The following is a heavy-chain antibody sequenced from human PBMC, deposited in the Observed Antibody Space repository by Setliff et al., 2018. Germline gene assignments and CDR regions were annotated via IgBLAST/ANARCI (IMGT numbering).Heavy chain of an antibody. J-gene: IGHJ4*02. Sequence: PSETLSLTCTVSGGSISSSSYYWGWIRQPPGKGLEWIGSIYYSGSTYYNPSLKSRVTISVDTSKNQFSLKLSSVTAADTAVYYCAKIRSGWYEAIDYWGQGTLVTVSS. V-gene: IGHV4-39*07. CDR1: GGSISSSSYY. CDR2: IYYSGST. D-gene: IGHD6-19*01. CDR3: AKIRSGWYEAIDY.